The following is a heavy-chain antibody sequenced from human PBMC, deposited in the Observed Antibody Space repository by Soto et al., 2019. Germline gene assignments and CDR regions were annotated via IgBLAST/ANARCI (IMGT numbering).Heavy chain of an antibody. D-gene: IGHD4-17*01. J-gene: IGHJ5*02. Sequence: PSETLSLTCTGSGGSISSYYWSWIRQPPGKGLEWIGYIYYSGSTNYNPSLKSRVTISVDTSKNQFSLKLSSVTAADTAVYYCARTRTEDWFDPWGQGTLVTVSS. V-gene: IGHV4-59*01. CDR1: GGSISSYY. CDR2: IYYSGST. CDR3: ARTRTEDWFDP.